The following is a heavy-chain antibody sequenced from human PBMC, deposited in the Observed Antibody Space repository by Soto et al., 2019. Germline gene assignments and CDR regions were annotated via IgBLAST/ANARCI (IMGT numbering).Heavy chain of an antibody. CDR3: ARGFAIGWYTYFFDL. D-gene: IGHD6-19*01. Sequence: SETLSLTCTVSGGSVSSDSYYWSWIRQPPGKGLEWIGYVYFSGSTNYNPSLKTRVTISVDTSKNQFSLKLSSVTAADTAVYYCARGFAIGWYTYFFDLWGQGPLVTVSS. CDR1: GGSVSSDSYY. J-gene: IGHJ4*02. V-gene: IGHV4-61*01. CDR2: VYFSGST.